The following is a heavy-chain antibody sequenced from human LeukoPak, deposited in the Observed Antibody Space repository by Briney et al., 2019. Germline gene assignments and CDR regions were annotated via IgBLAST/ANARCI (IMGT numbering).Heavy chain of an antibody. V-gene: IGHV4-59*08. J-gene: IGHJ4*02. Sequence: PSETLSLTCTVSGGSISSYYWSWIRQPPGKGLEWIGYIYYSGSTNHSPSLKSRVTISVDTSKNQFSLKLSSVTAADTAVYYCARQGMYYYDSSGYSLPYYFDYWGQGTLVTVSS. D-gene: IGHD3-22*01. CDR1: GGSISSYY. CDR2: IYYSGST. CDR3: ARQGMYYYDSSGYSLPYYFDY.